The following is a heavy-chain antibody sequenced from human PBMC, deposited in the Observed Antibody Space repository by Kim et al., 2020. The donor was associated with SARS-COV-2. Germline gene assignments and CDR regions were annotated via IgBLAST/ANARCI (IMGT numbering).Heavy chain of an antibody. CDR1: GFTFDDYT. V-gene: IGHV3-43*01. CDR3: AKEGSGRNYYYYGMDV. Sequence: GGSLRLSCAASGFTFDDYTMHWVRQAPGKGLEWVSLISWDGGSTYYVDSVKGRFTISRDNSKNSLYLQMNSLRTEDTALYYCAKEGSGRNYYYYGMDVWGQGTTVTVSS. D-gene: IGHD3-10*01. CDR2: ISWDGGST. J-gene: IGHJ6*02.